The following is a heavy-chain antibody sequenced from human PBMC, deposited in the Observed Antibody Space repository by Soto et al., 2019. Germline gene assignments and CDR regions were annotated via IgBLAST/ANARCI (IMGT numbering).Heavy chain of an antibody. V-gene: IGHV4-31*03. J-gene: IGHJ5*01. CDR2: IFYTGST. D-gene: IGHD3-10*01. CDR1: GDSISSGKHY. CDR3: ARGSRDVYHGDWFDS. Sequence: QVQLQESGPGLVKPSQTLSLTCTVSGDSISSGKHYWSWIRQHPGKGLEWIGYIFYTGSTFYNPSLKSRVSLSVDTSKNQFSLRLASVTVADTALYFCARGSRDVYHGDWFDSWGQGILVTVSS.